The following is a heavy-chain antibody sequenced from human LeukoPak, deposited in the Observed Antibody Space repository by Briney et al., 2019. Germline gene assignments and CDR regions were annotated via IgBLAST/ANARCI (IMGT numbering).Heavy chain of an antibody. J-gene: IGHJ5*02. Sequence: GGSLRLSCAASGFTFSTHWMHWVRQAPGKGLVWVSRINSVGSSTSYADSVKGRFTISRDNAKNTLYLQMNSLRAEDTAVYYCARERTSGWDAFDTWGQGTLVTVSS. D-gene: IGHD6-19*01. CDR1: GFTFSTHW. CDR3: ARERTSGWDAFDT. V-gene: IGHV3-74*01. CDR2: INSVGSST.